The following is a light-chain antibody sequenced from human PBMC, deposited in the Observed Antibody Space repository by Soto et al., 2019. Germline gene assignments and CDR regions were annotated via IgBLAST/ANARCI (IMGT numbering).Light chain of an antibody. J-gene: IGKJ3*01. CDR3: QQYGRSQFT. V-gene: IGKV3-20*01. CDR1: EAISSTF. CDR2: GVS. Sequence: EIVLTQSPGTLSLSPGDRAALSCRASEAISSTFLAWYQQKPGQAPRLLIYGVSSRAAGIPDRFSGSGSGTDFTLTISRLEPEDFAVYYCQQYGRSQFTFGPGTRVDIK.